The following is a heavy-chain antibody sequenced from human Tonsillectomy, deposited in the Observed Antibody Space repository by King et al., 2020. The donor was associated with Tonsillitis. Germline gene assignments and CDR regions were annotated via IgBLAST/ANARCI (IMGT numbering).Heavy chain of an antibody. D-gene: IGHD3-9*01. J-gene: IGHJ4*02. CDR3: ARESPYYDILPCYYYYFDY. CDR1: GFTFSSYS. Sequence: VQLVESGGGLVKPGGSLRLSCAASGFTFSSYSMNWVRQAPGKGLEWVSSISSSSSYIYYADSVKGRFTISRDNDKNSLYLQMNSLRAEETAVYYCARESPYYDILPCYYYYFDYWGQGTLVTVSS. CDR2: ISSSSSYI. V-gene: IGHV3-21*01.